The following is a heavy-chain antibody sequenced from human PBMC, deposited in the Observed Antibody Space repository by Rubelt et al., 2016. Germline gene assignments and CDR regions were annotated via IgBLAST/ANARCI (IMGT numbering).Heavy chain of an antibody. Sequence: RLSCAASGFTFSSYGMHWVRQAPGKGLEWVAVIWYDGSNKYYADSVKGRFTIARDNSKNTLYLQMNSLRAEDTAVYYCAKEGGLIAVAGLFDYWGQGTLVTVSS. CDR1: GFTFSSYG. CDR2: IWYDGSNK. CDR3: AKEGGLIAVAGLFDY. D-gene: IGHD6-19*01. J-gene: IGHJ4*02. V-gene: IGHV3-33*06.